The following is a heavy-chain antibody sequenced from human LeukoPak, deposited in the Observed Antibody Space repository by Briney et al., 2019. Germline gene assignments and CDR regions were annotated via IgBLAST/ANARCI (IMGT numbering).Heavy chain of an antibody. CDR3: VVGGSPGY. J-gene: IGHJ4*02. V-gene: IGHV3-74*01. CDR1: GLAFSAYK. Sequence: GGSMRLSCAASGLAFSAYKMHWVRQAPRKGLVWVSRISTDGYTTDYADFVQGRFTASRDNTKNTWSLEMNSLRAEDTAVYYCVVGGSPGYWGQGTLVAVSS. D-gene: IGHD2-15*01. CDR2: ISTDGYTT.